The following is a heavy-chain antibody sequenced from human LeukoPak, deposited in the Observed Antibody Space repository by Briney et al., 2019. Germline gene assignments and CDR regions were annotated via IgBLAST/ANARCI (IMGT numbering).Heavy chain of an antibody. CDR1: GGSFSNYY. J-gene: IGHJ4*02. CDR3: ARGGKYSGSYWAY. Sequence: PSETLSLTCAVYGGSFSNYYWSWIRQPPGKGLEWIGSIYYSGSTYYNPSLKSRVTISVDTSKNQFSLKLSSVTAADTAVYYCARGGKYSGSYWAYWGQGTLVTVSS. V-gene: IGHV4-34*01. D-gene: IGHD1-26*01. CDR2: IYYSGST.